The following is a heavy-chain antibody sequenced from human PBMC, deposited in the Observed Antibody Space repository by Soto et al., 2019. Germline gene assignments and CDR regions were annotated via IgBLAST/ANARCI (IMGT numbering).Heavy chain of an antibody. D-gene: IGHD7-27*01. CDR3: AREPGTGGPPGLNAFDI. Sequence: SETLSLTCTVSGGSISSSSYYWGWIRQPPGKGLEWIGSIYYSGSTYYNPSLKSRVTISVDTSKNQFSLKLSSVTAADTAVYYCAREPGTGGPPGLNAFDIWGQGTMVTVSS. V-gene: IGHV4-39*07. CDR2: IYYSGST. J-gene: IGHJ3*02. CDR1: GGSISSSSYY.